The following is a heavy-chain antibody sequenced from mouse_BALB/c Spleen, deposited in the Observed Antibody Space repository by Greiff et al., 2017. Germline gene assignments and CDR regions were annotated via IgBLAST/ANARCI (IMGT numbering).Heavy chain of an antibody. D-gene: IGHD2-14*01. CDR1: GFSLTGYG. J-gene: IGHJ2*01. Sequence: VKLVESGPGLVAPSQSLSITCTVSGFSLTGYGVNLVRQPPGKGLEWLGMIWGDGSTDYNSALKSRLSISKDNSKSQVFLKMNSLQTDDTARYYCAREYRYYFDYWGQGTTLTVSS. V-gene: IGHV2-6-7*01. CDR2: IWGDGST. CDR3: AREYRYYFDY.